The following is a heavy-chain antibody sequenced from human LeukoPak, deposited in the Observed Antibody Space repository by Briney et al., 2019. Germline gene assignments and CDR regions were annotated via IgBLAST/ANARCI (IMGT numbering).Heavy chain of an antibody. V-gene: IGHV4-61*01. Sequence: SETLSLTCSVSGASVSDGNYYWSWIRQPPGKGLEWIGYMFYSESTKYNPSLKSRVTISVDTSKNQFSLKLSSVTAADTAVYYCARRIRYYTGSGSYYSWFDPWGQGTLVTVSS. J-gene: IGHJ5*02. D-gene: IGHD3-10*01. CDR3: ARRIRYYTGSGSYYSWFDP. CDR1: GASVSDGNYY. CDR2: MFYSEST.